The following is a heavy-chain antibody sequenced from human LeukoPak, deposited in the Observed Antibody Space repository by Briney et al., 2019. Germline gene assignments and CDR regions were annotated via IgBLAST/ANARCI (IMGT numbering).Heavy chain of an antibody. CDR3: ARGSGIAAAGTAFN. Sequence: ASVKVSCKASGYTFTSYGISWVRQAPGQGLEWMGWISAYNGNTNYAQKLQGRVTMTRNTSISTAYMELSSLRSEDTAVYYCARGSGIAAAGTAFNWGQGTLVTVSS. CDR2: ISAYNGNT. CDR1: GYTFTSYG. V-gene: IGHV1-18*01. D-gene: IGHD6-13*01. J-gene: IGHJ4*02.